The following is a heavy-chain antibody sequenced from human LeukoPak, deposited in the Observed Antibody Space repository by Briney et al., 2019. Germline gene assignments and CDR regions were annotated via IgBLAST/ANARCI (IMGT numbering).Heavy chain of an antibody. CDR3: ARYIAVAGYFDY. CDR1: GGSISSYY. Sequence: SETLSLTCTVSGGSISSYYWSWIRQPPGKGLEWIGYIYYSGSTNYNPSLKSRVTISVDTSKNQFSLKLSSVTAADTAVYYCARYIAVAGYFDYWGQGTPVTVSS. D-gene: IGHD6-19*01. J-gene: IGHJ4*02. CDR2: IYYSGST. V-gene: IGHV4-59*08.